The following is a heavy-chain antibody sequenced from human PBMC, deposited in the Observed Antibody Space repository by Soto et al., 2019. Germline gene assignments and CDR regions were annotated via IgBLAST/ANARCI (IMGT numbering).Heavy chain of an antibody. D-gene: IGHD3-10*01. J-gene: IGHJ4*02. CDR2: ISRFRDRT. V-gene: IGHV3-21*06. CDR1: GFNFNSYT. Sequence: EVHLMESGGGLVKPGGSLRLSCSASGFNFNSYTMNWVRQAPGKGLAWVSSISRFRDRTYYADSVKGRFAIFRANAENSGYLQVNSLRAEDTAVYYCARVGAYFGEFDYFDYWGQGTPVTVSS. CDR3: ARVGAYFGEFDYFDY.